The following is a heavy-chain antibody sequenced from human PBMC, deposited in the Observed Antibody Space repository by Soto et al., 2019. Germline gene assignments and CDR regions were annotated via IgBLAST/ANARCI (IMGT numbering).Heavy chain of an antibody. CDR2: ISGGGDTT. CDR3: AKGRGGSGNLPPRVDF. D-gene: IGHD3-10*01. J-gene: IGHJ4*02. Sequence: EVQLLESGGGLVQPGGSLRLSCAASGFTFNNYAMTWVRQAPGKGLEWVSAISGGGDTTSYADSVKGRFTVSRDGSKNTLYRQMSSLRAEDTALYYCAKGRGGSGNLPPRVDFWGQGTLVTVSS. V-gene: IGHV3-23*01. CDR1: GFTFNNYA.